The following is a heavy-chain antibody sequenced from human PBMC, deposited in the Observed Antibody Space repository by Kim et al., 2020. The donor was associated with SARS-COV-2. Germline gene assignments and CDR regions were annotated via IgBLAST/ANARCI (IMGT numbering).Heavy chain of an antibody. D-gene: IGHD5-12*01. Sequence: SETLSLTCTVSGGSISSGSYYWSWIRQPAGKGLEWIGRIYTSGSTNYNPSLKSRVTISVDTSKNQFSLKLSSVTAADTAVYYCARGGWLTSYGMDVWGQGTTVTVSS. CDR1: GGSISSGSYY. V-gene: IGHV4-61*02. CDR3: ARGGWLTSYGMDV. CDR2: IYTSGST. J-gene: IGHJ6*02.